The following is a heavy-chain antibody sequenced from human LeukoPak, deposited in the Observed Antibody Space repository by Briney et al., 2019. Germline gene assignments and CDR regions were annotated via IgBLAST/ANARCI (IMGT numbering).Heavy chain of an antibody. D-gene: IGHD5-18*01. CDR1: GFSFSSYW. Sequence: GGSLRLSCAASGFSFSSYWMSWVRQAPGKGLEWVANIEEDGSQQFYVDSVKGRFTISRDNAKKSLYLQMNSLRVEDTGVYYCARDSGRGYSYGFDYWGQGTLVTVSS. V-gene: IGHV3-7*01. CDR3: ARDSGRGYSYGFDY. J-gene: IGHJ4*02. CDR2: IEEDGSQQ.